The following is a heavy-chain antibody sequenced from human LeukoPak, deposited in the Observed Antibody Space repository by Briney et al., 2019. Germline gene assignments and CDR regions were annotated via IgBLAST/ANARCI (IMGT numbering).Heavy chain of an antibody. CDR1: GGSISSSSYY. V-gene: IGHV4-39*01. J-gene: IGHJ6*03. Sequence: KPSETLSLTRTVSGGSISSSSYYWGWIRQPPGKGLEWIGSIYYSGSTYYNPSLKSRVTISVDTSKNQFSLKLSSVTAADTAVYYCARHASYYYGSGSRNYYYYYMDVWGKGTTVTVSS. D-gene: IGHD3-10*01. CDR3: ARHASYYYGSGSRNYYYYYMDV. CDR2: IYYSGST.